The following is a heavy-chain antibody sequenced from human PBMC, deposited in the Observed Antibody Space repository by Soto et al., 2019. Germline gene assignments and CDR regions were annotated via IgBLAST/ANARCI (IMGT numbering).Heavy chain of an antibody. CDR1: GGSISSGGYS. CDR2: IYHSGST. J-gene: IGHJ4*02. V-gene: IGHV4-30-2*01. D-gene: IGHD2-15*01. Sequence: KPSETLSLTCAVSGGSISSGGYSWSWIRQPPGKGLEWIGYIYHSGSTYYNPSLKSRVTISVDRSKNQFSLKLSSVTAADTAVYYCARGRGGGYSFDYWGQGTLVPVSS. CDR3: ARGRGGGYSFDY.